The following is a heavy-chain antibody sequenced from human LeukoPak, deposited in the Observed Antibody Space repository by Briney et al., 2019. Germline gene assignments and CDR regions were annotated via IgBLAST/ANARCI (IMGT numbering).Heavy chain of an antibody. CDR1: GYTFTGYY. D-gene: IGHD3-22*01. V-gene: IGHV1-2*02. J-gene: IGHJ4*02. Sequence: ASAKVSCKASGYTFTGYYMHWVRQAPGQGLEWMGWINPNSGGTNYAQKFQGRVTMTRDTSISTAYMELSRLRSDDTAVYYCARVGQYYDSSGYHDLWGQGTLVTVSS. CDR2: INPNSGGT. CDR3: ARVGQYYDSSGYHDL.